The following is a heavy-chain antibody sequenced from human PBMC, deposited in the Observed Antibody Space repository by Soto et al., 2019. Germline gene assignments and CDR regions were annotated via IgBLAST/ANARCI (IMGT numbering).Heavy chain of an antibody. Sequence: PGESLKISCKGSGYSFTSYWISWVRQMPGKGLEWMGRIDPSDSYTNYSPSFQGHVTISADKSISTAYLQWSSLKASDTAMYYCARHSDYYDSSGYWVDYWGQGTLVTAPQ. V-gene: IGHV5-10-1*01. CDR3: ARHSDYYDSSGYWVDY. CDR1: GYSFTSYW. D-gene: IGHD3-22*01. J-gene: IGHJ4*02. CDR2: IDPSDSYT.